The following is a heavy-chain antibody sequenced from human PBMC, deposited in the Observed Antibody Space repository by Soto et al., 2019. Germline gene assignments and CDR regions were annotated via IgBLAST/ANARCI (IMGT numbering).Heavy chain of an antibody. CDR3: ARDANTFDYYYYGMDV. J-gene: IGHJ6*02. CDR1: GFTFSSYA. D-gene: IGHD3-16*01. Sequence: GGSLRLSCAASGFTFSSYAMHWVRQAPGKGLEWVAVISYDGSNKYYADSVKGRFTISRDNSKNTLYLQMNSLRAEDTAVYYCARDANTFDYYYYGMDVWGQGTTVTVSS. V-gene: IGHV3-30-3*01. CDR2: ISYDGSNK.